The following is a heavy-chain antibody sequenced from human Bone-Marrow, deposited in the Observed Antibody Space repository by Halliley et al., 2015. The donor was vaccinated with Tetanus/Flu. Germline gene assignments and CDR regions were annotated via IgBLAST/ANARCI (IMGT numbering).Heavy chain of an antibody. CDR2: IYWNDDK. J-gene: IGHJ6*02. CDR1: GFSLSTSGVG. CDR3: GPRRGISQMAV. D-gene: IGHD3-10*01. Sequence: LVKPTQTLTLTCTFSGFSLSTSGVGVAWIRQPPGKALEWLALIYWNDDKRYSPSLQSRLSITKDTSKNQVVLTITNMDPVDTSTYFFGPRRGISQMAVWGQGTTVTVSS. V-gene: IGHV2-5*01.